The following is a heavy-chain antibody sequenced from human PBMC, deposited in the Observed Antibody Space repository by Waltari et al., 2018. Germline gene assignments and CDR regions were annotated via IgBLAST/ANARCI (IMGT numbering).Heavy chain of an antibody. D-gene: IGHD6-13*01. V-gene: IGHV1-2*06. Sequence: QVQLVQSGAEGKKPGASVKVSCKASGYTFTGYYMPGVGKAPGQGLEWMGRTNPIMGGTNDAQKFKGRGTRTRNTSISTAYMELGRLGSDDTAVYYCARADSSSWSSAFDIWGQGTMVTGSS. J-gene: IGHJ3*02. CDR1: GYTFTGYY. CDR2: TNPIMGGT. CDR3: ARADSSSWSSAFDI.